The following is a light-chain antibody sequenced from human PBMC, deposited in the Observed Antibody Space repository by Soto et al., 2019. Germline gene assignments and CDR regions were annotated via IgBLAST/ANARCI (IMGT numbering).Light chain of an antibody. J-gene: IGKJ1*01. CDR2: AAS. V-gene: IGKV3-15*01. CDR1: QSVSSN. Sequence: IVMTHSPATLSGSPGERAALSVRASQSVSSNLAWYQQKPGQAPRLLIYAASTRATGVPARFSGSGSGTEFTLTISSLQSEDFAVYYCQQNNNWPPITFGQGTKVDI. CDR3: QQNNNWPPIT.